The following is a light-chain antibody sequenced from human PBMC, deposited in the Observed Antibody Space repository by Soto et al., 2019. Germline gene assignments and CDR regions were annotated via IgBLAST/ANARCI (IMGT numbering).Light chain of an antibody. J-gene: IGKJ3*01. CDR3: QQSYNVPFT. Sequence: DIQMTQSPASLAASLGDRITISCRASQTISNYLNWYHQKPGEAPKILIYGASTLQSGVPSSVSSSGSGTEFTLSISSLQPEDFGTYYCQQSYNVPFTFGPGTKVDVK. CDR2: GAS. CDR1: QTISNY. V-gene: IGKV1-39*01.